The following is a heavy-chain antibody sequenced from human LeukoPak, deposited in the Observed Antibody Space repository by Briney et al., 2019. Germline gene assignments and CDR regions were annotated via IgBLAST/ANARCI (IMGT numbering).Heavy chain of an antibody. CDR3: ARGSSFDGYCTPGACKAGYYAL. Sequence: SETLSLTCAVYGDSFNAYDWNWIRQAPGKSLEYIGEINHRGSSHYNPSLKTRVTLSVVTSKNQFSLKLTSVTAADTAVYFCARGSSFDGYCTPGACKAGYYALWGQGTPVIVSS. CDR1: GDSFNAYD. CDR2: INHRGSS. J-gene: IGHJ4*02. V-gene: IGHV4-34*01. D-gene: IGHD2-8*01.